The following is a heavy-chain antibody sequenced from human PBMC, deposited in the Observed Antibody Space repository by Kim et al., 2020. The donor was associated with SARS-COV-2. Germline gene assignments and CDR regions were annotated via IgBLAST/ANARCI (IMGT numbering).Heavy chain of an antibody. Sequence: SGSTNYTPSLKSRVTISVDTSKNQFSLKLSSVTAADTAVYYCARGGSSDPWGQGTLVTVSS. J-gene: IGHJ5*02. CDR2: SGST. CDR3: ARGGSSDP. D-gene: IGHD3-10*01. V-gene: IGHV4-34*01.